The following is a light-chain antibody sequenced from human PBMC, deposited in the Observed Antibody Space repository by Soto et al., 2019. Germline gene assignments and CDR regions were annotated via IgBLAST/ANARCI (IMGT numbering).Light chain of an antibody. V-gene: IGLV7-46*01. J-gene: IGLJ2*01. CDR1: TGAVTSGHY. CDR2: DTS. Sequence: QAVVTQEPSLTVTPGGTITLTCGSGTGAVTSGHYPYWFQQKPGQVPRPLIYDTSKTHSWTPARFSGSVLGGKAALTLSGAQAEDEAEYYCLLTYSGARAFGGGTKVTVL. CDR3: LLTYSGARA.